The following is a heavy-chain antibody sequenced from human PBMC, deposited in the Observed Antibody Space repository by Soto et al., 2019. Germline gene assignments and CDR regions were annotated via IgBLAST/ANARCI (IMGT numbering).Heavy chain of an antibody. Sequence: SETLSLTCAVYGGSFSGYYWSWIRQPPGKGLEWIGEINHSGSTNYNPSLKSRVTISVDTSKSQFSLKLSSVTAADTAVYYCARGPHRVTRVRGVIYRWFDPWGQGALVTVS. CDR1: GGSFSGYY. CDR3: ARGPHRVTRVRGVIYRWFDP. D-gene: IGHD3-10*01. CDR2: INHSGST. V-gene: IGHV4-34*01. J-gene: IGHJ5*02.